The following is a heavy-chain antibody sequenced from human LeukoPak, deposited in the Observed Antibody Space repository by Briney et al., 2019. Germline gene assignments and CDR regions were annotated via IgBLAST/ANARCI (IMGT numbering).Heavy chain of an antibody. J-gene: IGHJ4*02. CDR2: IKSDGSST. CDR1: GFTFSNYW. CDR3: ARGGDSSNWYPGYFEY. Sequence: GGSLRLSCAASGFTFSNYWMHWVRQAPGKGAVWVSRIKSDGSSTRFADSVQGRFTISRDNGKNTLYLQMNSLRAEDTAVYYCARGGDSSNWYPGYFEYWGQGALVTVSS. D-gene: IGHD6-13*01. V-gene: IGHV3-74*01.